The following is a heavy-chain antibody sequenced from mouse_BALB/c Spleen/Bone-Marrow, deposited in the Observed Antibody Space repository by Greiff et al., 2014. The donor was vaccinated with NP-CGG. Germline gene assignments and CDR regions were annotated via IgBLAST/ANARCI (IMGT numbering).Heavy chain of an antibody. J-gene: IGHJ1*01. CDR3: ARSLYGYDWYFDV. Sequence: QLQESGPELVKPGASVKMSCKASGYTFTSYVMHWVKQKPGQGLEWIGNINPYNDGTKYNEKFKGKATLTSDESSSTAYMELSSLTSEDSAVYYCARSLYGYDWYFDVWGAGTTVTVSS. CDR2: INPYNDGT. CDR1: GYTFTSYV. V-gene: IGHV1-14*01. D-gene: IGHD2-2*01.